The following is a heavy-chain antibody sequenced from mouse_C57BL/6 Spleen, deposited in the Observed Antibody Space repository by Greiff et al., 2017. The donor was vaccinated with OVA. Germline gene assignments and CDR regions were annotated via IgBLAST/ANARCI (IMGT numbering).Heavy chain of an antibody. J-gene: IGHJ2*01. Sequence: QVQLQQSGAELVRPGASVKLSCKASGYTFTDYYINWVKQRPGQGLEWIARIYPGSGNTYYNEKFKGKATLTAEKSSSTAYMQLSSLTSEDSAVYFCARGDSSGFDDWGQGTTLTVSS. CDR1: GYTFTDYY. V-gene: IGHV1-76*01. D-gene: IGHD3-2*02. CDR2: IYPGSGNT. CDR3: ARGDSSGFDD.